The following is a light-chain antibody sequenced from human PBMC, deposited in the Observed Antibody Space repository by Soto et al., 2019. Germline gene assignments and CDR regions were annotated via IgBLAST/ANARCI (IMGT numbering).Light chain of an antibody. CDR1: QDISNY. Sequence: DIQMTQSPSSLSASVGDRVTITCQASQDISNYLNWYQQKPGKAPKLLIYDASNLETGVPSRFSGSGSGTDFTLTISCLQSEDFATYYCQQYYSYWTFGQGTKVDI. CDR3: QQYYSYWT. CDR2: DAS. V-gene: IGKV1-33*01. J-gene: IGKJ1*01.